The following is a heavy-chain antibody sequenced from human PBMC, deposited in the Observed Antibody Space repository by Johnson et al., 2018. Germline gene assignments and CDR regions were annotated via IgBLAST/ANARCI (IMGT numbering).Heavy chain of an antibody. CDR3: AKRPGPNSRWYYQAGVDR. Sequence: VQSGGSLRLSCVASGFTFSSCAMTWVRQAPGKGLEWLSSISESGSSTYYAGSVKGRFIISRDNSKNTLYLQMNSLIAEDTALYYLAKRPGPNSRWYYQAGVDRWGQGTTGVVSS. V-gene: IGHV3-23*01. J-gene: IGHJ6*02. CDR2: ISESGSST. CDR1: GFTFSSCA. D-gene: IGHD6-13*01.